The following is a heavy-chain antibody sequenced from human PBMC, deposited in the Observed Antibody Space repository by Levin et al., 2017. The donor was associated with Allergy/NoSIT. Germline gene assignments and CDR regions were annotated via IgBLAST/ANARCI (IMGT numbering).Heavy chain of an antibody. V-gene: IGHV3-23*01. CDR3: ARAPGQYYMDV. CDR2: ISGSSSSI. CDR1: GFTFSNHA. J-gene: IGHJ6*03. Sequence: SCAASGFTFSNHAMRWVRQAPGKGLEWVSAISGSSSSIYYADSVRGRFTISRDNSKNTVYLQMDSLRADDTAVYYCARAPGQYYMDVWGKGTTVTVSS.